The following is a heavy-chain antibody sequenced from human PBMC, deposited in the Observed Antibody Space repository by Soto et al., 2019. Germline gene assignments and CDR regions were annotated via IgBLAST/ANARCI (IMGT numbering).Heavy chain of an antibody. CDR3: AREFYSGYDLEYFDY. J-gene: IGHJ4*02. D-gene: IGHD5-12*01. V-gene: IGHV3-21*01. CDR1: GFTFSSYS. CDR2: ISSSSSYI. Sequence: TGGSLRLSCAASGFTFSSYSMNWVRQAPGKGLEWVSSISSSSSYIYYADSVKGRFTISRDNAKNSLYLQMNSLRAEDTAVYYCAREFYSGYDLEYFDYWGQGTLVTVSS.